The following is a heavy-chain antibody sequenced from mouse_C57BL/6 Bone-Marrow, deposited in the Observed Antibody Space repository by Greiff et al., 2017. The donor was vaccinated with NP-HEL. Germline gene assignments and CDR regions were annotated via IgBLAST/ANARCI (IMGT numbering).Heavy chain of an antibody. V-gene: IGHV5-17*01. D-gene: IGHD1-1*01. CDR2: ISSGSSTI. Sequence: EVQLQESGGGLVKPGGSLKLSCAASGFTFSDYGMHWVRQAPEKGLEWVAYISSGSSTIYYADTVKGRFTISRDNAKNTLFLQMTSLRSEDTAMYYCARPTGAYWGQGTLVTVSA. CDR1: GFTFSDYG. CDR3: ARPTGAY. J-gene: IGHJ3*01.